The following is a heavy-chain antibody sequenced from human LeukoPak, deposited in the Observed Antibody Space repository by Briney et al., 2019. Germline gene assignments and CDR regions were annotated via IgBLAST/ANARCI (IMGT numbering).Heavy chain of an antibody. CDR3: ARDLRIGVDSPNRFDP. V-gene: IGHV4-39*07. J-gene: IGHJ5*02. Sequence: PSETLSLTCTVSGGSISNRSYYWGWIRQPPGKGLEWIGSIYYSGSTYYNPSLKSRVTISVDTSKNQFSLKLSSVTAADTAVYYCARDLRIGVDSPNRFDPWGQGTLVTVSS. CDR2: IYYSGST. CDR1: GGSISNRSYY. D-gene: IGHD2-2*01.